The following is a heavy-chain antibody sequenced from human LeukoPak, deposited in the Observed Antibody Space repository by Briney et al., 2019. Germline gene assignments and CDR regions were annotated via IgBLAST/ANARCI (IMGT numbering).Heavy chain of an antibody. V-gene: IGHV3-23*01. CDR3: ARDSGYSYGYLEF. CDR1: GFTFSTYA. J-gene: IGHJ4*02. D-gene: IGHD5-18*01. CDR2: ISGSGGST. Sequence: GGSLRLSCAASGFTFSTYAMTWVRQAPGEGLEWVSGISGSGGSTYYTDSVKGRFTISRDNAKNSLYLQMNSLRAEDTAVYYCARDSGYSYGYLEFWGQGTPVTVSS.